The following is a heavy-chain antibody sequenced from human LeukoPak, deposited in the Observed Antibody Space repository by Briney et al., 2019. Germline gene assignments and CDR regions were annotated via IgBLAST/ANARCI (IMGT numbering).Heavy chain of an antibody. CDR3: ARFKDTSLDY. Sequence: GRSLRLSCAASGFTFDDYAMHWVRQAPGKGLEWVSGISWNSGSIGYADSVKGRFTISRDNAKNSLYLQMNSLRAEDTAVYYCARFKDTSLDYWGQGTLVTVSS. V-gene: IGHV3-9*01. CDR2: ISWNSGSI. CDR1: GFTFDDYA. D-gene: IGHD5-18*01. J-gene: IGHJ4*02.